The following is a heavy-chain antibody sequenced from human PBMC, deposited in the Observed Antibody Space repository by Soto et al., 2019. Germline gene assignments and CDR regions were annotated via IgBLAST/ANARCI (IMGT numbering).Heavy chain of an antibody. J-gene: IGHJ5*02. CDR1: GGSISNSYW. Sequence: QVQLQESGPGLVKPSGTLSLTCAVSGGSISNSYWWSWVRQPPGKGLEWIGEIHHSGSTNYNPSLKRRVTIXXDXSXXQFSLNLTSVTAADTAVYYCARALGTIAVGGIQASWGQGTLVAVSS. CDR2: IHHSGST. D-gene: IGHD6-19*01. V-gene: IGHV4-4*02. CDR3: ARALGTIAVGGIQAS.